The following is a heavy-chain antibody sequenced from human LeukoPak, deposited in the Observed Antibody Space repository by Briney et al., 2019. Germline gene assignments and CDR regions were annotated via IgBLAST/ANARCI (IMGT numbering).Heavy chain of an antibody. CDR2: INHSGST. CDR1: GGSFSGYY. CDR3: ARLGSGSYFDY. V-gene: IGHV4-34*01. J-gene: IGHJ4*02. Sequence: SETLSLTCAVYGGSFSGYYWSWIRQPPGKGLEWIGEINHSGSTNYNPSLKSRVTISVDTSKNQFSLKLSSVTAADTAVYYCARLGSGSYFDYWGQGILVTVSS. D-gene: IGHD3-10*01.